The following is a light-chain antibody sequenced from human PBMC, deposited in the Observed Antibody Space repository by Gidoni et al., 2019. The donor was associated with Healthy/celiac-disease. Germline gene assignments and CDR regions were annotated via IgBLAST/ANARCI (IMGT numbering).Light chain of an antibody. CDR3: QQYYSTPPT. CDR1: QSVLYSYNNNNY. V-gene: IGKV4-1*01. Sequence: DIVMTQSPASLAASLGERATINCKSSQSVLYSYNNNNYLAWYQQKPGQPPKLLIYWASTRESGVPDRFSGSGSGTDFTLTISSLQAEDVAVYYCQQYYSTPPTFGQGTKLEIK. J-gene: IGKJ5*01. CDR2: WAS.